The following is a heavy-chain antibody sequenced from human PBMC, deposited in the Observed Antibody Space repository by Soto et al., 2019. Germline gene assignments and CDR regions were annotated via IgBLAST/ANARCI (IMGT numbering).Heavy chain of an antibody. CDR3: AKDRRGTCSGGSGSYYYCYYMDV. J-gene: IGHJ6*03. CDR2: LSGCGGST. D-gene: IGHD2-15*01. Sequence: GGALRLPCAASGFTLSSYALSWGRPAPGKGLEWVSALSGCGGSTYDADSVEGRLTISRDNSKNTRYLQMNSLRAEDTAVYYCAKDRRGTCSGGSGSYYYCYYMDVWGKGTTVTVAS. V-gene: IGHV3-23*01. CDR1: GFTLSSYA.